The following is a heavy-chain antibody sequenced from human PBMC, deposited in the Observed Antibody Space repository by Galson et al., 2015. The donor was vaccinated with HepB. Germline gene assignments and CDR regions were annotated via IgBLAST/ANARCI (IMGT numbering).Heavy chain of an antibody. J-gene: IGHJ2*01. Sequence: SLRLSCAASGFTFSHYAMSWVRQAPGKGLEWVSTISSGGEITYYADSVKGRFTISRDNSKNTLFLQINSLRAEDTALYYCSRGRLYGNSRPPPYYNDLGGRGPLVTVSS. D-gene: IGHD3-10*01. CDR2: ISSGGEIT. V-gene: IGHV3-23*01. CDR3: SRGRLYGNSRPPPYYNDL. CDR1: GFTFSHYA.